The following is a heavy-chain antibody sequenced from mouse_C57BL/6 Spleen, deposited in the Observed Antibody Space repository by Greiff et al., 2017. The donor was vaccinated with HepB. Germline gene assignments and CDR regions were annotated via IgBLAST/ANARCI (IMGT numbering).Heavy chain of an antibody. CDR2: IDPSDSYT. Sequence: QVQLQQPGAELVMPGASVKLSCKASGYTFTSYWMHWVKQRPGQGLEWIGEIDPSDSYTNYNQKFKGKSTLTVDKSSSTAYMQLSGLTSEDSAVYYCARVYYSNLRLFAYWGQGTLVTVSA. V-gene: IGHV1-69*01. J-gene: IGHJ3*01. CDR3: ARVYYSNLRLFAY. D-gene: IGHD2-5*01. CDR1: GYTFTSYW.